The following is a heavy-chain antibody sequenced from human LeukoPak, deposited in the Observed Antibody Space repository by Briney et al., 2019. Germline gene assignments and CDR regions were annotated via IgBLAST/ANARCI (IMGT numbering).Heavy chain of an antibody. D-gene: IGHD3-10*01. CDR2: VYWDDDK. CDR3: AHSPRDLYYNFDY. V-gene: IGHV2-5*02. CDR1: GFSLNTKGVA. Sequence: SGPTLVKPTQTLTLTCAFSGFSLNTKGVAVGWIRQPPGKALEWLALVYWDDDKRYSSSLRNRLTITKDTSKNQVVLTMTNVDPVDTATYYCAHSPRDLYYNFDYWGQGTLVTVSS. J-gene: IGHJ4*02.